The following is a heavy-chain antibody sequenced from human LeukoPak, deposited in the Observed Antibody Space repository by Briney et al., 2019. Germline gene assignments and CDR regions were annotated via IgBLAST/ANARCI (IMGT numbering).Heavy chain of an antibody. CDR3: ARGVGYSGYDFFDY. J-gene: IGHJ4*02. V-gene: IGHV1-18*01. Sequence: GASVKVSCKASGYTFTSYGISWVRQAPGQGLEWMGWISAYNGNTNYAQKLQGRVTMTTDTSTSTAYMELSSLRSEDTAVYYCARGVGYSGYDFFDYWGQGTLVTVSS. CDR2: ISAYNGNT. D-gene: IGHD5-12*01. CDR1: GYTFTSYG.